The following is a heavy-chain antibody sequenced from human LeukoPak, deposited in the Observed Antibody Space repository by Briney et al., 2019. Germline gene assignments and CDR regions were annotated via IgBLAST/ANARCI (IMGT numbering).Heavy chain of an antibody. J-gene: IGHJ6*02. Sequence: PSETLSLTCTVSGGSISSGGYCWSWIRQHPGKGLEWIGYIYYSGSTYYNPSLQSRVTISVDTSKNQFSLKLSSVTAADTAVYYCAREGVAGWGLYGMDVWGQGTTVTVSS. CDR3: AREGVAGWGLYGMDV. D-gene: IGHD6-19*01. CDR2: IYYSGST. CDR1: GGSISSGGYC. V-gene: IGHV4-31*03.